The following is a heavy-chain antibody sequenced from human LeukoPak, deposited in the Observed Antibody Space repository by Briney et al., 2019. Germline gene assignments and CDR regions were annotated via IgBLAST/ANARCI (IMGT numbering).Heavy chain of an antibody. CDR3: GRDMGSNWSSDH. J-gene: IGHJ4*01. Sequence: ASGKVSCKASGYTCTSYGISWVRQAPGKGLEWVGWRNPNSGGTNYAQKSLSSVTMTTDTSISTAYMVLIRLRSDETAVYYCGRDMGSNWSSDHWSQGSLVTV. CDR1: GYTCTSYG. V-gene: IGHV1-2*02. D-gene: IGHD6-13*01. CDR2: RNPNSGGT.